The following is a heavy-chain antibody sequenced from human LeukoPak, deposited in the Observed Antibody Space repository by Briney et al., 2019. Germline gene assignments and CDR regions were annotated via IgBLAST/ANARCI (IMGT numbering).Heavy chain of an antibody. CDR1: GFTFSSYS. D-gene: IGHD6-13*01. Sequence: PGGSLRLSCAASGFTFSSYSMNWVRQAPGKGLEWVSYISSSSSTIYYADSVKGRFTISRDNAKNSLYLQMNSLRAEDTAVYYCARDEYSSSLVSDYWGQGTLDTVSS. V-gene: IGHV3-48*01. CDR2: ISSSSSTI. J-gene: IGHJ4*02. CDR3: ARDEYSSSLVSDY.